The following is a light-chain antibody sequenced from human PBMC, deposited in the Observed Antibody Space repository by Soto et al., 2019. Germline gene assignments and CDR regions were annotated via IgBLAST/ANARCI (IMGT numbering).Light chain of an antibody. V-gene: IGLV1-51*01. Sequence: QSVLTQPPSVSAAPGQKVTISCSGSSFNIGNNYVSWYQQLPGTAPKLLIHDNNKRPSGIPDRFSGSKSGTSATLGITGLQTEDEADYYCGTWDSSLSAGGVVFGGGTKL. CDR2: DNN. J-gene: IGLJ2*01. CDR3: GTWDSSLSAGGVV. CDR1: SFNIGNNY.